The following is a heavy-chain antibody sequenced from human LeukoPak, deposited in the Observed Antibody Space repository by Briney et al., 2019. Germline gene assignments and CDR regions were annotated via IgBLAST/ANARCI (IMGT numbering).Heavy chain of an antibody. D-gene: IGHD1-26*01. V-gene: IGHV1-69*06. CDR3: ARDYSGSYTGYFDY. J-gene: IGHJ4*02. CDR2: IIPIFGTA. Sequence: SVKVSCKASGGTFSSYAISWVRQAPGQGLEWMGGIIPIFGTANYAQKFQGRVTITADKSTSTAYMELSSLRSEDTAVYYCARDYSGSYTGYFDYWGQGTLVTVSS. CDR1: GGTFSSYA.